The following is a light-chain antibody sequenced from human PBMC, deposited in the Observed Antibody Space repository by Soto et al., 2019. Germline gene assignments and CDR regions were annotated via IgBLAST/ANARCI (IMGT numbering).Light chain of an antibody. V-gene: IGKV3D-15*01. CDR3: QQYNNWPWT. Sequence: EIVMTQSPATLSVSPGERATLSCRASQSVSNSYLAWYQQKPGQAPRLLIYGASSRATGIPDRFSGSGSGTDFTLTISSLQSEDFAVYYCQQYNNWPWTFGQGTKVEIK. J-gene: IGKJ1*01. CDR2: GAS. CDR1: QSVSNSY.